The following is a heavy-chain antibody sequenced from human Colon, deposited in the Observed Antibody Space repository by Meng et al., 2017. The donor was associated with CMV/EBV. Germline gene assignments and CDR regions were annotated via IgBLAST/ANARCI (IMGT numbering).Heavy chain of an antibody. D-gene: IGHD2-2*02. CDR2: MNPGTGDT. CDR3: ATEVNWGGHCYMTNCPT. CDR1: GYSFIGYY. Sequence: ASVKVSCKASGYSFIGYYLHWVRQAPGHGLEWMGRMNPGTGDTDYAQSFQGRVTMTRDTSIKTAYMDLSGLRSDDTAVYYCATEVNWGGHCYMTNCPTWGQGTLVTVSS. J-gene: IGHJ5*02. V-gene: IGHV1-2*06.